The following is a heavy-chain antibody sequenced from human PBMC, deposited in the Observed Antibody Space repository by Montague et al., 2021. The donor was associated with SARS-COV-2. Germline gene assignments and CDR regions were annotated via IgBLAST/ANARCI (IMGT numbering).Heavy chain of an antibody. CDR1: GASISSSNYY. CDR3: ARRGRKLLPVATTIGGFDI. Sequence: SETLSLTCTVSGASISSSNYYWDWIRQPPGKGLEWIGSIYDSGSTYYNPSLKSRVTISVDTSKNHFSLKLNSVTAADTAVYYCARRGRKLLPVATTIGGFDIWGQGTMVTVSS. CDR2: IYDSGST. J-gene: IGHJ3*02. V-gene: IGHV4-39*02. D-gene: IGHD5-12*01.